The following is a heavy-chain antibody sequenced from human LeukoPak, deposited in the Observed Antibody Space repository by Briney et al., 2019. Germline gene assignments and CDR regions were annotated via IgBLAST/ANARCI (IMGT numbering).Heavy chain of an antibody. CDR2: INPSGGST. V-gene: IGHV1-46*01. Sequence: ASVKVSCKASGYTFTSYYMHWVRQAPGQGLEWMGIINPSGGSTSYAQKFQGRVTMTRDMSTSTVYMELSSLRSEDTAVYYCASGRTPELFLSPFSVWGKGTTVTISS. D-gene: IGHD1-26*01. CDR3: ASGRTPELFLSPFSV. CDR1: GYTFTSYY. J-gene: IGHJ6*04.